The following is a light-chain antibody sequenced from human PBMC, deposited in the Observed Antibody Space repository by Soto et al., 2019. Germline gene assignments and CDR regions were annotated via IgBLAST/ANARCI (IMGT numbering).Light chain of an antibody. V-gene: IGKV1-33*01. CDR2: DAF. CDR3: QYSRHLPL. Sequence: DIQMTQSPSSLSASVGDRVTITCQASQDIGYYLNLYQHKPGKAPKLLIYDAFNFETGVPSRFRGGGSATHFSFTISGLLPDDVATYYCQYSRHLPLFGRGTIVY. CDR1: QDIGYY. J-gene: IGKJ3*01.